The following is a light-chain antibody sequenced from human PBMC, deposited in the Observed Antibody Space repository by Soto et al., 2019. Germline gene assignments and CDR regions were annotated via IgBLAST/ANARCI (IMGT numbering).Light chain of an antibody. CDR3: QQYNNWPRT. J-gene: IGKJ4*01. CDR1: QSISIT. CDR2: GAS. Sequence: EIVMTQSPATLSVSPGERATLSCRASQSISITLAWYQQKPGQAPRLLIYGASTRATDIPARFSGSGSGTEFTLTISGLQSEDVAVYYCQQYNNWPRTFGGGTKVEI. V-gene: IGKV3-15*01.